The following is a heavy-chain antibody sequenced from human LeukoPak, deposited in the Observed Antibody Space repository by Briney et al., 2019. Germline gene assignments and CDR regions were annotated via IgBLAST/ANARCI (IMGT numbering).Heavy chain of an antibody. Sequence: SETLSLTCAVSGGSISSGGYSWSWIRQPPGKGLEWIGYIYHSGSTYYNPSLKSRVTISVDMSKNQFSLKLSSVTAADTAVYYCARSAYGDLFDYWGQGTLVTVSS. V-gene: IGHV4-30-2*02. J-gene: IGHJ4*02. CDR3: ARSAYGDLFDY. CDR1: GGSISSGGYS. D-gene: IGHD4/OR15-4a*01. CDR2: IYHSGST.